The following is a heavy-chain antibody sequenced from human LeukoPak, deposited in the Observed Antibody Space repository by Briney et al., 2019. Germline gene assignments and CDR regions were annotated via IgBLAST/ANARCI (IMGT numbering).Heavy chain of an antibody. Sequence: TSETLSLTCTVSGGSISSGSYYWSWIRQPAGKGLEWIGRIYTSGSTNYNPSLKSRVTISVDTSKNQFSLKLSSVTAADTAVYYCARDVRRYYDSSGYYSGWYNWFDPWGQGTLVTVSS. CDR2: IYTSGST. J-gene: IGHJ5*02. CDR1: GGSISSGSYY. CDR3: ARDVRRYYDSSGYYSGWYNWFDP. V-gene: IGHV4-61*02. D-gene: IGHD3-22*01.